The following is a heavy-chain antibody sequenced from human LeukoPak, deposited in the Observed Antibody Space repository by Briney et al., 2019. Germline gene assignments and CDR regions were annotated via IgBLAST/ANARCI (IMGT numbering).Heavy chain of an antibody. CDR3: ARRKTVAGRGVDY. V-gene: IGHV4-34*01. CDR1: GGSFSGYY. CDR2: INHSGST. Sequence: PSETLSLTCAVYGGSFSGYYWSWIRQPPGKGLEWIGEINHSGSTNYNPSLKSRVTISVDTSKNQFSLKLSSVTAADTAVYYCARRKTVAGRGVDYWGQGTLVTVSS. J-gene: IGHJ4*02. D-gene: IGHD6-19*01.